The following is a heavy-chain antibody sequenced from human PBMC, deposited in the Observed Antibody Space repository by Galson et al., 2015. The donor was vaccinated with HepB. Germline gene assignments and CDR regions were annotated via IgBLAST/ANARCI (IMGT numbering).Heavy chain of an antibody. D-gene: IGHD5-18*01. CDR3: ATRYGPDAFDF. CDR1: EYTLTELS. J-gene: IGHJ3*01. CDR2: FDPGQGVT. Sequence: SVKVSCKVSEYTLTELSLHWVRQSLGKGLEWMGGFDPGQGVTIYAEKFRGRVTMTEDTATETAYMEVTTLGSEDTAVYFCATRYGPDAFDFWGQGTMVIVSS. V-gene: IGHV1-24*01.